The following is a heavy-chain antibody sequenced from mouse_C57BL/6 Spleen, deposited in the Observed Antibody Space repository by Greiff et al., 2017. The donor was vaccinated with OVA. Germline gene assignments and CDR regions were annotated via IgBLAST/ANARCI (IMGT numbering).Heavy chain of an antibody. CDR1: GFTFSSYA. V-gene: IGHV5-4*01. J-gene: IGHJ4*01. D-gene: IGHD2-5*01. CDR3: ARDSNYEYYAMDY. Sequence: EVQRVESGGGLVKPGGSLKLSCAASGFTFSSYAMSWVRQTPEKRLEWVATISDGGSYTYYPDNVKGRFTISRDNAKNNLYLQMSHLKSEDTAMYYCARDSNYEYYAMDYWGQGTSVTVSS. CDR2: ISDGGSYT.